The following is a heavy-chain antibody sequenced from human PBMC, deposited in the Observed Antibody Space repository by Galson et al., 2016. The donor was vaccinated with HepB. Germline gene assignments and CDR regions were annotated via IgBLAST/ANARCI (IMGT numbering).Heavy chain of an antibody. V-gene: IGHV6-1*01. CDR3: ARDRGTWDGSGELIAI. CDR1: GDSVSSNGAA. Sequence: CAISGDSVSSNGAAWNWIRQSPSRGLEWLGRTYYRSKWYNKYAVSVQGRITINPDTSKNQFSLQLNSVTPEDTAVYYCARDRGTWDGSGELIAIWGQGTMVTVSS. D-gene: IGHD3-10*01. J-gene: IGHJ3*02. CDR2: TYYRSKWYN.